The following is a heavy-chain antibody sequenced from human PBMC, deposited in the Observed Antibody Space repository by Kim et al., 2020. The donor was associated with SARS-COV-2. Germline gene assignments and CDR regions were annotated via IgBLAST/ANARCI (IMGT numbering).Heavy chain of an antibody. V-gene: IGHV1-69*13. CDR1: GGAFSSYA. D-gene: IGHD6-13*01. CDR3: ARSHSSSWYPPFDY. Sequence: SVKVSCKASGGAFSSYAISWVRQAPGQGLEWMGGIILISGTAKYAQQFQGRVTISADESTSTDYMELSSLRPEDTAVYYCARSHSSSWYPPFDYWGHGT. J-gene: IGHJ4*01. CDR2: IILISGTA.